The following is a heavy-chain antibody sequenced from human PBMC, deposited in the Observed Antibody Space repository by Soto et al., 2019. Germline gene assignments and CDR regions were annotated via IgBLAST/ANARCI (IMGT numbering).Heavy chain of an antibody. J-gene: IGHJ4*02. CDR2: IYASGST. V-gene: IGHV4-4*07. D-gene: IGHD1-1*01. CDR3: ARGGMVIIPTATAFDY. Sequence: PSETLSLTCSVSGGSISPYYWSWIRQPAGKGLEWIGRIYASGSTNYNPSLKSRVTTSVATSKNQFSLKLTSVTAADTATYYCARGGMVIIPTATAFDYWGQGTLVTVSS. CDR1: GGSISPYY.